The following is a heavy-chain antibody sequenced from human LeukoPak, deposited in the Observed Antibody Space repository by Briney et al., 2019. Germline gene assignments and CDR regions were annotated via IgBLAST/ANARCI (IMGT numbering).Heavy chain of an antibody. D-gene: IGHD3-22*01. V-gene: IGHV4-30-2*01. Sequence: PSETLSLTCTVSGGSISSGGYYWSWIRQPPGKGLEWIGYIYHSGSTYYNPSLKSRVTISVDRSKNQFSLKLSSVTAADTAVYYCARGQEGGYYDSSGYYYWGQGTLVTVSS. CDR1: GGSISSGGYY. CDR3: ARGQEGGYYDSSGYYY. CDR2: IYHSGST. J-gene: IGHJ4*02.